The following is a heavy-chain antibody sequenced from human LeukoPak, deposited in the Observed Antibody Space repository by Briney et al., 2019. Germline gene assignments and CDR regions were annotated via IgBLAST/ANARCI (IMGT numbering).Heavy chain of an antibody. V-gene: IGHV3-23*01. J-gene: IGHJ4*01. CDR1: GFTFSSYA. CDR3: AKDHHLYPTTSFDY. D-gene: IGHD3-16*01. CDR2: ISGSGGST. Sequence: GGSLRLSCAASGFTFSSYAMSWVRQAPGKGLEWVSAISGSGGSTYYADSVKGRFTISRDNSKNTLYLQMNSPRTEDTAVYYCAKDHHLYPTTSFDYWGHGTLVTVSS.